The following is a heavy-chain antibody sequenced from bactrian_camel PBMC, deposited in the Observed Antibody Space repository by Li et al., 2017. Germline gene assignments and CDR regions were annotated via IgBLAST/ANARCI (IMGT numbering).Heavy chain of an antibody. CDR3: AAEGLFRGATPLAADKYNY. D-gene: IGHD3*01. CDR1: EYHFGNSCS. CDR2: TYTGGGST. V-gene: IGHV3-3*01. J-gene: IGHJ4*01. Sequence: HVQLVESGGGSVQAGGSLRLSCVASEYHFGNSCSMGWFRRAPEYEREVVAITYTGGGSTYLADNVKGRFTISQDGAKNTVYLQMNSLKPEDTAIYYCAAEGLFRGATPLAADKYNYWGQGTQVTVS.